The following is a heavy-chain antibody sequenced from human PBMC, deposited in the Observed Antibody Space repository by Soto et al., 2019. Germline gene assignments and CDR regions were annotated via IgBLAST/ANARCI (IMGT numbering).Heavy chain of an antibody. D-gene: IGHD5-18*01. J-gene: IGHJ6*02. CDR3: ATDVIVGLGYRHGDSYYYGMDV. CDR1: GFTFSSYG. V-gene: IGHV3-30*03. Sequence: VQLVESGGGVVQPGRSLRLSCAASGFTFSSYGMNWVRQAPGKGLEWVAVISYDGSSKYYADSVKGRLTISRDNSKKTLYLQMNSLRAEDTAVYYCATDVIVGLGYRHGDSYYYGMDVWGQGTTVTVSS. CDR2: ISYDGSSK.